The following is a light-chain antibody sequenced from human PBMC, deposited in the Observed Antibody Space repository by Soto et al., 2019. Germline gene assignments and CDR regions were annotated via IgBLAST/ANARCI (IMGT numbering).Light chain of an antibody. CDR3: QAWDSSTVV. V-gene: IGLV3-1*01. J-gene: IGLJ2*01. CDR1: KLGDNY. Sequence: SYELTQPPSVSVSPGQTASITCSGDKLGDNYVCWYQQKPGQPPVLLIYPDSRPPSRNRERFSGSNSGNTATLTVSGTEAMDEADYYCQAWDSSTVVVGGGTKLTV. CDR2: PDS.